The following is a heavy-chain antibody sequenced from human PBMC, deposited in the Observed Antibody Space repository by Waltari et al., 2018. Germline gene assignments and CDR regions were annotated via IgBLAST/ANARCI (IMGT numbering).Heavy chain of an antibody. D-gene: IGHD3-22*01. J-gene: IGHJ4*02. V-gene: IGHV1-69*05. Sequence: QVQLVQSGAEVKKPGSSVKVSCKASGGTFSSYAISWVRQAPGQGLEWMGGIIPIFGTANYAQKFQGRVTITTDESTSTADMELSSLRSEDTAVYYCATDRYYYDSSGYYYLFDYWGQGTLVTVSS. CDR3: ATDRYYYDSSGYYYLFDY. CDR1: GGTFSSYA. CDR2: IIPIFGTA.